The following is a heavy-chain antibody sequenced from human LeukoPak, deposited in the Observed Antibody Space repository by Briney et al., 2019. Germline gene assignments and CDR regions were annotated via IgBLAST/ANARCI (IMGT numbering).Heavy chain of an antibody. Sequence: PGGSQRLSCAASRFTFSSYWMHWVRQAPGKGLVWVSRINSDGRTTSYADSVKGRFTISRDNAKNTLYLQMSSLRAEDTAVYYCARAGVPYGMDVWGQGTTVTVSS. D-gene: IGHD2-2*01. CDR1: RFTFSSYW. CDR2: INSDGRTT. J-gene: IGHJ6*02. V-gene: IGHV3-74*01. CDR3: ARAGVPYGMDV.